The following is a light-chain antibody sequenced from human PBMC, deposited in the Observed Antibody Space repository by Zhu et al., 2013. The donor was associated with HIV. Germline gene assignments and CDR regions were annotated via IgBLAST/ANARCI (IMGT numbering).Light chain of an antibody. Sequence: EIVMTQSPASLTVSLGERATINCKSSQSLLSTSNNKDYLAWYQQKSGQPPTLLIFWAFTRQSGVPERFSGSGSGTNFTLTINALQTEDVAVYYCQQYYGTPITFGGGTRVDIK. V-gene: IGKV4-1*01. CDR2: WAF. CDR3: QQYYGTPIT. CDR1: QSLLSTSNNKDY. J-gene: IGKJ4*01.